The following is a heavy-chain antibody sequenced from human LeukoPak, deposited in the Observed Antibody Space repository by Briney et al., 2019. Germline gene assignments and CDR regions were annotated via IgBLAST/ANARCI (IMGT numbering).Heavy chain of an antibody. CDR2: IYYSGST. CDR3: ARDGPIVVSLNDAFDI. V-gene: IGHV4-59*12. D-gene: IGHD2-15*01. Sequence: SETLSLTCTVSGGSISSYYWSWIRQPPGKGLEWIGYIYYSGSTNCNPSLKSRVTISVDTSKNQFSLKLSSVTAADTAVYYCARDGPIVVSLNDAFDIWGQGTMVTVSS. J-gene: IGHJ3*02. CDR1: GGSISSYY.